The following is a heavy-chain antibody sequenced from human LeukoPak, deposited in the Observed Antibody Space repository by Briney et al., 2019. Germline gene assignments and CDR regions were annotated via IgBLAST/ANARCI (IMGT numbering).Heavy chain of an antibody. CDR3: AKDPEQWLVQYYFDY. V-gene: IGHV3-23*01. CDR2: FSGSGGST. CDR1: GFTFSSYA. D-gene: IGHD6-19*01. J-gene: IGHJ4*02. Sequence: GGALRLSCAASGFTFSSYAMSWVRQAPGKGLEWVSAFSGSGGSTYYADSVKGRFTISRNNSKNTLYLQMNSLRAEDTAVYYCAKDPEQWLVQYYFDYWGQGTLVTVSS.